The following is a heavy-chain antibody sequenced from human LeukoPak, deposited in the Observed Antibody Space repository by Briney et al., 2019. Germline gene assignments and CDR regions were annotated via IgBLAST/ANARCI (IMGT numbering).Heavy chain of an antibody. CDR3: ARRSEWELIDY. J-gene: IGHJ4*02. D-gene: IGHD1-26*01. CDR2: IDPSDSYT. Sequence: GESLKISWEGSGYTFTNNWITWVRPLPGKGLEWMGRIDPSDSYTNYSPSFQGHVTISADKSISTAYLQWSSLKASDTAMYYCARRSEWELIDYWGQGTLVTVSS. V-gene: IGHV5-10-1*01. CDR1: GYTFTNNW.